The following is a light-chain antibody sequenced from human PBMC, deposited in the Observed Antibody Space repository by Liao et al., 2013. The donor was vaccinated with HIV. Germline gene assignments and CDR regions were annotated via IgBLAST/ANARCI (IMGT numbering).Light chain of an antibody. J-gene: IGLJ1*01. Sequence: SDELTQPSSVSVSPGQTASITCFGGELENTYASWYQQRPGQSPVLVIYQDTKRPSGIPERFSGSNSGSTATLTISGTQAMDEADYYCQAWDTSTGVFGTGTKVTV. V-gene: IGLV3-1*01. CDR1: ELENTY. CDR2: QDT. CDR3: QAWDTSTGV.